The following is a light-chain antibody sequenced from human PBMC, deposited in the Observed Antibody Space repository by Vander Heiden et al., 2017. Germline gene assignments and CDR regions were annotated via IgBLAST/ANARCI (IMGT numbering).Light chain of an antibody. CDR1: QSVSSY. Sequence: EIVLTPSPATLSLSPGERATLSCRASQSVSSYLAWYQPKPGQAPRLLIYDASNRATGIPARFSGSGSGTDFTLTISSLEPEDFAVYYCQQRSNWLFTFGPGTKVDIK. V-gene: IGKV3-11*01. J-gene: IGKJ3*01. CDR3: QQRSNWLFT. CDR2: DAS.